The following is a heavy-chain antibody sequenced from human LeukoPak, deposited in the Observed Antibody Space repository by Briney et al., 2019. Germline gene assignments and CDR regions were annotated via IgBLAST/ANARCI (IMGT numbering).Heavy chain of an antibody. J-gene: IGHJ4*02. V-gene: IGHV3-7*01. Sequence: PGGSLRLSCAASGFTFSSYWMGWFRQAPGRGLEWVANIKEDGSEKNYVDSVKGRFSISRDNAENSLYLQMNSLRVEDTAMHYCARVGAGGGNYFRSYYDRWGQGTLVTVSS. CDR1: GFTFSSYW. CDR3: ARVGAGGGNYFRSYYDR. CDR2: IKEDGSEK. D-gene: IGHD2/OR15-2a*01.